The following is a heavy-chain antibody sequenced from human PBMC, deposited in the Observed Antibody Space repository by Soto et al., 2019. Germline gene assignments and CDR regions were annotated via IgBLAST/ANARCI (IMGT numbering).Heavy chain of an antibody. CDR3: ARDRRWFGEYDY. CDR1: GFPFSSYW. J-gene: IGHJ4*02. D-gene: IGHD3-10*01. V-gene: IGHV3-7*01. CDR2: IKQDGSEK. Sequence: GGSLRLSCAASGFPFSSYWMSWVRQAPGKGLEWVANIKQDGSEKYYVDSVKGRFTISRDNAKNSLYLQMNSLRAEDTAVYYCARDRRWFGEYDYWGQGSLVTVYS.